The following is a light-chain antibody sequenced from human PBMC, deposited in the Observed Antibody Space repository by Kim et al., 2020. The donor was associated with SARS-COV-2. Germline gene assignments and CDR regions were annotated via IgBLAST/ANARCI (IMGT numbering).Light chain of an antibody. J-gene: IGLJ3*02. CDR1: SSDVGSYNL. CDR3: CSYAGNWV. V-gene: IGLV2-23*01. CDR2: EGS. Sequence: LTQPASVSGSPGQSITISCTGTSSDVGSYNLVSWYQQHPGKAPKLMIYEGSKRPSGVSNRFSGSKSGNTASLTISGLQAEDEADYYCCSYAGNWVFGGGTELTVL.